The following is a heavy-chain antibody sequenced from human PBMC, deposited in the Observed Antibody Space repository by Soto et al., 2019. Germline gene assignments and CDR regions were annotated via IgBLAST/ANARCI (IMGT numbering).Heavy chain of an antibody. CDR1: GGSFSGYY. V-gene: IGHV4-34*01. CDR3: AIQLWFADIYYCYMDV. Sequence: QVQLQQWGAGLLKPSETLSLTCAVYGGSFSGYYWSWIRQPPGKGLEWIGEINHSGSTNYNPSLKSPVTISVDTSKNQFSLKLSSVTAADTAVYYCAIQLWFADIYYCYMDVWGKGTTVTVSS. D-gene: IGHD5-18*01. J-gene: IGHJ6*03. CDR2: INHSGST.